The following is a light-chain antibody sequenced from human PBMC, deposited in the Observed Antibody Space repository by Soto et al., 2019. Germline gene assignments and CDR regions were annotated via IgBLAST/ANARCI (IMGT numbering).Light chain of an antibody. V-gene: IGKV1D-12*01. CDR3: QQANSFPLT. Sequence: DIPVTQSPSSVSASVGDRVTITCRASQDINNWLAWYQQKPGKAPKLLIYTTSNLQSGVPSRFSGSGSGTDFTLTISSLQPEDFATYYCQQANSFPLTCGGGTKVEIK. CDR2: TTS. CDR1: QDINNW. J-gene: IGKJ4*01.